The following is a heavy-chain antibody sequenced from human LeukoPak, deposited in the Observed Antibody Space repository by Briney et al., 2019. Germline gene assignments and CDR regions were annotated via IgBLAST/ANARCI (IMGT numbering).Heavy chain of an antibody. CDR1: GGTFSSYA. J-gene: IGHJ6*02. CDR2: IIPIFGTA. CDR3: ARAGYSGYEAIYFGMDV. D-gene: IGHD5-12*01. V-gene: IGHV1-69*13. Sequence: GASVKVSCKASGGTFSSYAISWVRQAPGQGLEWMGGIIPIFGTANYAQKFQGRVTITADESTSTAYMELSSLRSEDTAVYYCARAGYSGYEAIYFGMDVWGQGTTVTVSS.